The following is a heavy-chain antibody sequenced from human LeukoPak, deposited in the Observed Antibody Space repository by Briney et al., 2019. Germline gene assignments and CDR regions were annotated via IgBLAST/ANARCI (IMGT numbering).Heavy chain of an antibody. CDR3: VRVRTGTSCYDY. V-gene: IGHV4-31*03. CDR2: ISYSGST. D-gene: IGHD2-2*01. Sequence: PSQTLSLTCTVSGGSITSADSHWSWLRQHPGQGLEWIGYISYSGSTSYCPSLKSRVAISLDTSKNQFSLKLTSVTAADTAVYYCVRVRTGTSCYDYWGQEARVTVSS. CDR1: GGSITSADSH. J-gene: IGHJ4*02.